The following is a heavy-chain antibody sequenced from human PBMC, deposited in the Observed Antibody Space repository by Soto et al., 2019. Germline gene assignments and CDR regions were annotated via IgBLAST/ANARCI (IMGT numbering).Heavy chain of an antibody. D-gene: IGHD3-22*01. V-gene: IGHV4-4*02. J-gene: IGHJ5*02. Sequence: SETLSLTCAVSGGSISSSNWWSWVRQPPGKGLEWIGEIYHSGSTNYNPSLKSRVTISVDKSKNPFSLKLSSVTAADTAVYYCAITYYYGSSGYYPSSWGQGTLVTVSS. CDR3: AITYYYGSSGYYPSS. CDR2: IYHSGST. CDR1: GGSISSSNW.